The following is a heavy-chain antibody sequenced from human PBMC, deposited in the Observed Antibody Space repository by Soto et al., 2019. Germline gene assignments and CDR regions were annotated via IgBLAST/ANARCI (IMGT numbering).Heavy chain of an antibody. D-gene: IGHD7-27*01. CDR3: AKDLSSGPSAFDI. V-gene: IGHV3-23*01. J-gene: IGHJ3*02. CDR2: ISGSGGST. CDR1: GFTFSSYA. Sequence: GGSLRLSCAASGFTFSSYAMSWVRQAPGKGLEWVSAISGSGGSTYYADSVKGRFTISRDNSKNTLYLQMNSLRAEDAAVYDCAKDLSSGPSAFDIWGQGTMVTVSS.